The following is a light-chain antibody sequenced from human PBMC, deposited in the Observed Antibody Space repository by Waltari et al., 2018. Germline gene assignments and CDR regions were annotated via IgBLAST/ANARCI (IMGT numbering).Light chain of an antibody. Sequence: DIQMTKSPSSLSASVGDRVTITCRASQSISSYFNGYKQKQGKDPKLLIYAASSLQSGVPSRFSGRGAGTDVTLTISSLQPEDFATYYCQQSYSTPYTFGQGTKLEIK. CDR2: AAS. CDR1: QSISSY. V-gene: IGKV1-39*01. J-gene: IGKJ2*01. CDR3: QQSYSTPYT.